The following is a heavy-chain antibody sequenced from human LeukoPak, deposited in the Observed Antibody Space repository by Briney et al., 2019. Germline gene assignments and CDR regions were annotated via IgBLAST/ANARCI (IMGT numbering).Heavy chain of an antibody. J-gene: IGHJ5*02. Sequence: SETLSLTCTVSGGSISSYYWSWIRQPPGKGLEWIGYIYYSGSTNYNPSLKSRVTISVDTSKNQFSLKLSSVTAADTAVYYCARERHIVATIKTNWFDPWGQGTLVTVSS. CDR2: IYYSGST. CDR1: GGSISSYY. CDR3: ARERHIVATIKTNWFDP. V-gene: IGHV4-59*01. D-gene: IGHD5-12*01.